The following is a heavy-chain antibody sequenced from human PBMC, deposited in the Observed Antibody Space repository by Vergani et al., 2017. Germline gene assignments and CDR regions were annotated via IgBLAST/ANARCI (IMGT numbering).Heavy chain of an antibody. Sequence: EAYLVQSGGGLVTPGGSLRLSCAASGFSFSSYSMNWVRQAPGKGLEWVASISGSSSYVFYRDSVEGRFTITRDNAKKSVYLQMNSLRAEDTAVYYCARKHISNYYDSSGYYYMGYYYGMDVWGQGTTVTVSS. CDR3: ARKHISNYYDSSGYYYMGYYYGMDV. CDR2: ISGSSSYV. V-gene: IGHV3-21*04. J-gene: IGHJ6*02. CDR1: GFSFSSYS. D-gene: IGHD3-22*01.